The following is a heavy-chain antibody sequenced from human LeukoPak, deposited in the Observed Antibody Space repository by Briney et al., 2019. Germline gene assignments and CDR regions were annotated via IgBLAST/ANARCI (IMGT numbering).Heavy chain of an antibody. CDR2: ISSSSSYI. V-gene: IGHV3-21*01. D-gene: IGHD2-2*01. CDR1: GFTFSSYS. J-gene: IGHJ4*02. CDR3: ARALLDSEDIVVVPAAMGDY. Sequence: GGSLRLSCAASGFTFSSYSMNWVRHAPGKGLEWVSSISSSSSYIYYADSVKGRFTISRDNAKNSLYLQMNSLRAEDTAVYYCARALLDSEDIVVVPAAMGDYWGQGTLVTVSS.